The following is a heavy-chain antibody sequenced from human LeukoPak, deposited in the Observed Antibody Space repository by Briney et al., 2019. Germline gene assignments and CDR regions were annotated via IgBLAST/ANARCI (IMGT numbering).Heavy chain of an antibody. CDR2: IYSGGST. D-gene: IGHD3-22*01. CDR1: GFTVSSNY. V-gene: IGHV3-66*01. Sequence: GGSLRLSCAASGFTVSSNYMSWVRQAPGKGLEWVSVIYSGGSTYYADSVKGRFTISRDNSKNTLYLQMNSLRAEDTAVYYCALTYYYDSDAFDIWGQGTMVTVSS. CDR3: ALTYYYDSDAFDI. J-gene: IGHJ3*02.